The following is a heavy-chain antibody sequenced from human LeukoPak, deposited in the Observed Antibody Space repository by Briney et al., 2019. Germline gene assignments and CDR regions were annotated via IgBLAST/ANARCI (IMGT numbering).Heavy chain of an antibody. CDR1: GFTFSDYY. V-gene: IGHV3-11*01. Sequence: GGSLRLSCAASGFTFSDYYMSWIRQAPGKGLEWVSYTSGSTNIIYYADSVKGRFTISRDNAKNSVYLQINSLRPEDTAVYYCARDIRVWGSYRYTRAFDIWGQGTLVTVSS. CDR3: ARDIRVWGSYRYTRAFDI. CDR2: TSGSTNII. J-gene: IGHJ3*02. D-gene: IGHD3-16*02.